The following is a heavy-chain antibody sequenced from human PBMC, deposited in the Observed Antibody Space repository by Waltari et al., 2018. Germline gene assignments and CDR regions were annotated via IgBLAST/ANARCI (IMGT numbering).Heavy chain of an antibody. J-gene: IGHJ4*02. CDR2: IYYSGST. V-gene: IGHV4-31*01. CDR3: ARCGVGYSYQFDY. CDR1: GGSISSGGYY. D-gene: IGHD5-18*01. Sequence: QVQLQESGPGLVKPSQTLSLTCTVPGGSISSGGYYWSWIRQHPGKGLEWIGYIYYSGSTYYNPSLKSLVTISVDTSKNQFSLKLSSVTAADTAVYYCARCGVGYSYQFDYWGQGTLVTVSS.